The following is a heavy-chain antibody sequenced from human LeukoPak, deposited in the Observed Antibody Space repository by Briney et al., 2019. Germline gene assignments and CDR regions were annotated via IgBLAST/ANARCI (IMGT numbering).Heavy chain of an antibody. J-gene: IGHJ4*02. CDR2: IYYSGST. V-gene: IGHV4-59*01. CDR1: GGSISGYY. CDR3: ARGYGLFDY. Sequence: SETLSLTCTVSGGSISGYYWSWIRQPPGKGLEWIGYIYYSGSTNYNPSLKSRVTISVDTSKNQFSLKLSSVTAADTAVYYCARGYGLFDYWGQGTLVTVSS. D-gene: IGHD2-21*01.